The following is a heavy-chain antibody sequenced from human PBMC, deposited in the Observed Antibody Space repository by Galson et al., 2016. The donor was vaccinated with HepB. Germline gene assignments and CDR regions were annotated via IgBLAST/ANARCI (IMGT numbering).Heavy chain of an antibody. D-gene: IGHD3-10*01. CDR3: ARDSGVAFDI. J-gene: IGHJ3*02. Sequence: SLRLSCAASGFNISTDFMTWVRQAPGKGLEWVSIIYISGSAFYADSVKGRFTISRDNSKNTVFLQMNSLRAEDTAVYYCARDSGVAFDIWGQGTMVTVSS. CDR1: GFNISTDF. CDR2: IYISGSA. V-gene: IGHV3-53*01.